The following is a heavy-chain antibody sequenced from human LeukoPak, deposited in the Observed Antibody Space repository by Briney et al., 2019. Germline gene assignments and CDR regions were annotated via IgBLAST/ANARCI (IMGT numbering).Heavy chain of an antibody. CDR2: IYHSGST. Sequence: PSETLSLTCTVSGGSIGTYSWNWIRQPPGKGLEWIGYIYHSGSTYYNPSLKSRVTISVDRSKNQFSLKLSSVTAADTAVYYCARGGYSYGFNWFDPWGQGPLVTVPP. CDR3: ARGGYSYGFNWFDP. J-gene: IGHJ5*02. V-gene: IGHV4-30-2*01. D-gene: IGHD5-18*01. CDR1: GGSIGTYS.